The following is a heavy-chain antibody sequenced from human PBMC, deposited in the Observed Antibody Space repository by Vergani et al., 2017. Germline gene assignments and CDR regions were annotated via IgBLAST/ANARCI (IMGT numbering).Heavy chain of an antibody. Sequence: QVQLQESGPGLVKPSETLSLTCTVSGGSISSYYWSWIRQPPGKGLEWIGYIYYSGSTNYNPSLKSRVTISVATSKNQFCLKLRSVTAADTAVYYCATSEYDFWSGYYYFDYWGQGTLVTVSS. CDR3: ATSEYDFWSGYYYFDY. V-gene: IGHV4-59*01. J-gene: IGHJ4*02. CDR1: GGSISSYY. D-gene: IGHD3-3*01. CDR2: IYYSGST.